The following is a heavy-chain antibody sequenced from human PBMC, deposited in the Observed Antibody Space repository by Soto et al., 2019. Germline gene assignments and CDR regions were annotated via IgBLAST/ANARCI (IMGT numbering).Heavy chain of an antibody. CDR1: GFTFTGHY. J-gene: IGHJ4*02. D-gene: IGHD2-15*01. Sequence: QVQLEQSGAEVKKPGASVKVSCKASGFTFTGHYIHWVRQAPGQVHEWVGWVNPNSGGTSYAQKFQGRVTMTRDTSIATAYMVLRRPSSDDTAVYYCANGGSFFRTSLRYSDYWGQGTLVTFSS. V-gene: IGHV1-2*02. CDR3: ANGGSFFRTSLRYSDY. CDR2: VNPNSGGT.